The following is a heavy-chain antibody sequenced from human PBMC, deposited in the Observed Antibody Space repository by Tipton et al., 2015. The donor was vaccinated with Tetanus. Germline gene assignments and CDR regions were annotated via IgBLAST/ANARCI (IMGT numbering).Heavy chain of an antibody. J-gene: IGHJ2*01. CDR3: ARGGEYPTYFDI. CDR2: IDYFGTT. D-gene: IGHD2-2*01. CDR1: GGSISTYH. Sequence: TLSLTCTVSGGSISTYHWNWIRQFPGKGLEWIGYIDYFGTTKYNPSLKSRVAMSVDTSKNQLSLKLSSVTSADTAVYYCARGGEYPTYFDIWGRGTLVSVSS. V-gene: IGHV4-59*01.